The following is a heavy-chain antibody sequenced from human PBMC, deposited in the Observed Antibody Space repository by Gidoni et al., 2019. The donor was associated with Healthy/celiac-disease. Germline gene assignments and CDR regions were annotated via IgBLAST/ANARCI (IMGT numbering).Heavy chain of an antibody. D-gene: IGHD6-6*01. CDR2: ISYDGSNK. CDR1: GFTFSSSG. V-gene: IGHV3-30*18. Sequence: QVQLVESGGGVVQPGRFMRLSCAASGFTFSSSGMHWVRQAPGKGLEWVAVISYDGSNKYYADSVKGRFTISRDNSKNTLYLQMNSLRAEDTAVYDCAKDGSYSSSSGPIYYMDVWGKGTTVTVSS. CDR3: AKDGSYSSSSGPIYYMDV. J-gene: IGHJ6*03.